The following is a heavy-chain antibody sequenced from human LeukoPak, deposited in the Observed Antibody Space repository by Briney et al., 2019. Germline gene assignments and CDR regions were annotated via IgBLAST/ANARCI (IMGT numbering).Heavy chain of an antibody. CDR2: ISVSGASI. CDR1: GFPFINSE. J-gene: IGHJ4*02. V-gene: IGHV3-48*03. Sequence: PGGSLRLSCAASGFPFINSEMNWVRQPPGKRLEWVSYISVSGASIYYADSVRGRFTISRDNAKNSLYLQMNSLTVEDTAIYYCVKDPNINWGQGTLVTVSS. CDR3: VKDPNIN. D-gene: IGHD1-14*01.